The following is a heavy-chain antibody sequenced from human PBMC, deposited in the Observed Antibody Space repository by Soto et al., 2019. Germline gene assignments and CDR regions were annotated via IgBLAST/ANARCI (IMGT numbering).Heavy chain of an antibody. CDR1: GFTFSSYG. Sequence: QVQLVESGGGVVQPGRSLRLSCAASGFTFSSYGMHWVRQAPGKGLEWVAVISYDGSNKYYADSVKGRFTISRDNSKNTLYLQMNSLRAEDTAVYYCVKDAARANYDFWSGYYTSWFDPWGQGTLVTVSS. V-gene: IGHV3-30*18. J-gene: IGHJ5*02. CDR2: ISYDGSNK. CDR3: VKDAARANYDFWSGYYTSWFDP. D-gene: IGHD3-3*01.